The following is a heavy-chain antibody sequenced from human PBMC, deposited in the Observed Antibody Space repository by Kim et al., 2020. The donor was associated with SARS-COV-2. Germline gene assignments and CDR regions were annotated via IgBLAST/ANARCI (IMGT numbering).Heavy chain of an antibody. J-gene: IGHJ4*02. CDR2: IYYSGNT. CDR1: GDSIRTNSYY. V-gene: IGHV4-39*01. CDR3: ARRGTLGASDC. D-gene: IGHD7-27*01. Sequence: SETLSLTCSVSGDSIRTNSYYWGWIRQPPGKGLEWIGSIYYSGNTYYNPSLKSRVTIFVDTSKNQFSLKLSSVTAADTAMYYCARRGTLGASDCWGQGTLVTVSS.